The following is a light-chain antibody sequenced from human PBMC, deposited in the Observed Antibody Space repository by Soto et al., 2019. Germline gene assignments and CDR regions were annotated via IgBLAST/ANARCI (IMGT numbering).Light chain of an antibody. CDR2: ATF. V-gene: IGKV1-17*01. Sequence: IPMTQSPSPPSASVGDRGTITFPATQSISSYLNWFQQQPGRVPKRLIYATFSLQSGVPSRFSGSGSETEFTLTISSLQPEDFANYYCLQHNSYPWTFGQGTKVDIK. J-gene: IGKJ1*01. CDR1: QSISSY. CDR3: LQHNSYPWT.